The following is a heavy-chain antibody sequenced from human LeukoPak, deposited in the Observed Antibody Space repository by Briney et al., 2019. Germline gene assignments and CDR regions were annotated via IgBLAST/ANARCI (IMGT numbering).Heavy chain of an antibody. Sequence: GGSLRLSCAASGFTFSSYWMSWVRQAPGKGLEWVANIKQDGSEKYYVDSVKGRFTISRDNAKNSLYLQMNSPRAEDTAVYYCARDRPYYYDSSGYWGYYFDYWGQGTLVTVSS. CDR1: GFTFSSYW. CDR3: ARDRPYYYDSSGYWGYYFDY. V-gene: IGHV3-7*01. D-gene: IGHD3-22*01. J-gene: IGHJ4*02. CDR2: IKQDGSEK.